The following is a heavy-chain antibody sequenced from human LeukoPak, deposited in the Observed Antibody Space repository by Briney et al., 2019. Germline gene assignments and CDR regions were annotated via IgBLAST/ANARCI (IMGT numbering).Heavy chain of an antibody. CDR2: ISPTGSTT. J-gene: IGHJ4*02. V-gene: IGHV3-74*01. CDR1: GFAFSGHW. D-gene: IGHD2-15*01. Sequence: GGSLRLSCTASGFAFSGHWMHWARQLPGQGLVWVSRISPTGSTTSYADSVKGRFTVSRDNAKNTLYLQVNNLRAEDTAVYYCAKQLGYCSDGSCYFPYWGQGTLVTVSS. CDR3: AKQLGYCSDGSCYFPY.